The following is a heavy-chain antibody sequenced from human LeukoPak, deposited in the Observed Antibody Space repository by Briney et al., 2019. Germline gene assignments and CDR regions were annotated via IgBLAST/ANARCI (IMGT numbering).Heavy chain of an antibody. V-gene: IGHV4-59*01. CDR2: IYYSGST. CDR1: GVSISSYY. J-gene: IGHJ5*02. Sequence: SETLSLTCTVSGVSISSYYWSWIRQPPGKGLEWIGYIYYSGSTNYNPSLKSRVTISVDTSKNQFSLKLSSVTAADTAVYYCARSIAAAVEEIFDPWGQGTLVTVSS. CDR3: ARSIAAAVEEIFDP. D-gene: IGHD6-13*01.